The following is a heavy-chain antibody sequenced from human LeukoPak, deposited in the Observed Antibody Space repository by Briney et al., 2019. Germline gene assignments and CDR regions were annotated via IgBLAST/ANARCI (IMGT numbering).Heavy chain of an antibody. CDR3: ARTKHDFWSGYPLGY. J-gene: IGHJ4*02. CDR1: EFTFSSYG. Sequence: PGGSLRLSCAASEFTFSSYGMHWVRQAPGKGLEWVAVISYDGSSKDYADSVKGRFTISRDNAKNSLYLQMNSLRAEDTAVYYCARTKHDFWSGYPLGYWGQGTLVTVSS. V-gene: IGHV3-30*03. CDR2: ISYDGSSK. D-gene: IGHD3-3*01.